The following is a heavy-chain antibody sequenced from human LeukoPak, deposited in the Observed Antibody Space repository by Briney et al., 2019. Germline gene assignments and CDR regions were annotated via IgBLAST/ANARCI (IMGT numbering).Heavy chain of an antibody. CDR1: GFTFSNYW. D-gene: IGHD2-8*02. CDR3: VCIPVGF. J-gene: IGHJ4*02. Sequence: PGGSLRLSCAASGFTFSNYWMHWVRQAPGKGLVWVSRISSDGTTTNYADSVKGRFTISRDNAKNTLYLQMNSLRAEDTAIYFCVCIPVGFWGQGPLVTVSS. CDR2: ISSDGTTT. V-gene: IGHV3-74*01.